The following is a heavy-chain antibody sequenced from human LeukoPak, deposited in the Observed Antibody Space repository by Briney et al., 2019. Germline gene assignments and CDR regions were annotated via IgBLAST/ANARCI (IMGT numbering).Heavy chain of an antibody. D-gene: IGHD5-18*01. CDR1: GFTFSSYG. Sequence: GGSLRLSCAASGFTFSSYGMSWVRQAPGKGLEWVSAISGSGGSTYYADSVKGRFTFSRDNSKNTLYLQMNSLRAEDTAVYYCARDRIQLWSNDAFDIWGQGTMVTVSS. CDR2: ISGSGGST. J-gene: IGHJ3*02. CDR3: ARDRIQLWSNDAFDI. V-gene: IGHV3-23*01.